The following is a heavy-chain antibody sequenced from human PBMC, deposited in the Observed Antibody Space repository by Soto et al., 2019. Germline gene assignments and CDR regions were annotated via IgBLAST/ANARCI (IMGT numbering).Heavy chain of an antibody. V-gene: IGHV1-3*05. CDR1: GYTFTSYA. Sequence: QVQLVQSGAEEKKPGASVKVSCKASGYTFTSYAMHWVRQAPGQRLEWMGWINAGNGNTKYSQKFQGRVTITRDTSASTAYMELSSLRSEDTAVYYYARSIVVVTALDYWGQGTLVTVSS. CDR2: INAGNGNT. J-gene: IGHJ4*02. CDR3: ARSIVVVTALDY. D-gene: IGHD2-21*02.